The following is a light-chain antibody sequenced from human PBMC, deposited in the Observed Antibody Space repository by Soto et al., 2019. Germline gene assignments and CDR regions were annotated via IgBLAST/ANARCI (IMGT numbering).Light chain of an antibody. Sequence: VVMTQSPLSLPFTLGEPASVSCRSSQSLVDIDGYYYLGWFQQSPGQLPRSLIYKVSNRDSGVPDRFSGSGSDTDFTLKISRVEPEDVGVYYCMQGKHWPYTFGQGTQLEIK. V-gene: IGKV2-30*01. CDR3: MQGKHWPYT. CDR2: KVS. CDR1: QSLVDIDGYYY. J-gene: IGKJ2*01.